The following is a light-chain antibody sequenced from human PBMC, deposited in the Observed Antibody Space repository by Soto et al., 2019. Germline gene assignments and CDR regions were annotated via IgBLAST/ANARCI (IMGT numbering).Light chain of an antibody. CDR2: RAS. CDR3: QQYAPSPFT. CDR1: QSVSSNY. J-gene: IGKJ4*01. Sequence: EIVLTQSSGTLSLSPGERVTLSCRASQSVSSNYLAWYQQKSGQAPRLLIYRASTRPTGIPDRLSGSGSGTDFSFIISRIEPEIYALYSCQQYAPSPFTFGGGTKLETK. V-gene: IGKV3-20*01.